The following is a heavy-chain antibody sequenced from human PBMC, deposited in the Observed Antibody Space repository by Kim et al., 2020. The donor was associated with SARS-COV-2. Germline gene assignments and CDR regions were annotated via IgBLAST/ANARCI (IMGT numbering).Heavy chain of an antibody. CDR3: ARGAKIAASLSYYYYGMDV. CDR1: GGTFSSYA. Sequence: SVKVSCKASGGTFSSYAISWVRQAPGHGLEWMGGIIPIFGTANYAQKFQGRVTITADESTSTAYMELSSLRSEDTAVYYCARGAKIAASLSYYYYGMDVWGQGTTVTVSS. J-gene: IGHJ6*02. V-gene: IGHV1-69*13. CDR2: IIPIFGTA. D-gene: IGHD6-25*01.